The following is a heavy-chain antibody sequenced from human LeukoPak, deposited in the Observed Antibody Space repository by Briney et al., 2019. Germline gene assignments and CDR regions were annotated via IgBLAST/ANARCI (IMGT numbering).Heavy chain of an antibody. Sequence: PGGSLRLSCAASGFTFDEYAMHWVRQAPGKGLEWVSLISWDGGSTYYADSVKGRFTISRDNSKNSLYLQMNSLRAEDTALYYCAKDISAYDILTRYVDYWGQGTLVTVSS. CDR3: AKDISAYDILTRYVDY. D-gene: IGHD3-9*01. CDR1: GFTFDEYA. CDR2: ISWDGGST. J-gene: IGHJ4*02. V-gene: IGHV3-43D*03.